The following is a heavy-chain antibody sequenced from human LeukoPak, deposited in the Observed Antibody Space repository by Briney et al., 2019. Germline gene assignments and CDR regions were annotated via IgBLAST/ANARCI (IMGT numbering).Heavy chain of an antibody. J-gene: IGHJ5*02. CDR1: GYTFTTYY. Sequence: ASVKVSCRASGYTFTTYYVHWVRQAPGQRLEWMGWINAGNGNTKYSQEFQGRVTITRDTSASTAYMELSSLRSEDMAVYYCARAWGLELPNWFDPWGQGTLVTVSS. CDR2: INAGNGNT. D-gene: IGHD1-7*01. V-gene: IGHV1-3*03. CDR3: ARAWGLELPNWFDP.